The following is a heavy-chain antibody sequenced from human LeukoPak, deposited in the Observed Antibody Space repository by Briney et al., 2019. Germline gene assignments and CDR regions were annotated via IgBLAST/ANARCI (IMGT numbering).Heavy chain of an antibody. CDR3: AREICGGDCNNWFDP. CDR2: IYYSGST. Sequence: PSETLSLTCTVSGGSLSGYYWSWIRQPPGKGLEWIGYIYYSGSTNYNPSLKSRVTISVDTSKNQFSLKLSSVTAADTAVYYCAREICGGDCNNWFDPWGQGTLVTVSS. CDR1: GGSLSGYY. D-gene: IGHD2-21*02. J-gene: IGHJ5*02. V-gene: IGHV4-59*01.